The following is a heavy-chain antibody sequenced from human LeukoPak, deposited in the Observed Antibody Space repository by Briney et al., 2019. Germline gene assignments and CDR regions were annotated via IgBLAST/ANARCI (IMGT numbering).Heavy chain of an antibody. V-gene: IGHV3-23*01. CDR2: ISGSGGST. Sequence: GGSLRLSCAASGFTFSSYAMSWVRQAPGKGLEWVSAISGSGGSTYYADSVKGRFTISRDNSKNTLYPQMNSLRAEDTAVYYCAKEYDSSGYLPLYGMDVWGQGTTVTVSS. D-gene: IGHD3-22*01. CDR3: AKEYDSSGYLPLYGMDV. J-gene: IGHJ6*02. CDR1: GFTFSSYA.